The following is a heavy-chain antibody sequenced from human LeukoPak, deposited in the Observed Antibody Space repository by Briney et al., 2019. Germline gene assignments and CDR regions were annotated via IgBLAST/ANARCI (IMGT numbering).Heavy chain of an antibody. Sequence: GGSLRLSCAASGFTFSSYAMICVRQAPGKGLEWVSAFSGSGGSTYYADSVKGLSTISRDNSKNTLYLQMNSLRAEDTAVYYCAKDSGYCSSTSWDREGGYFDYWGQGTLVTVSS. CDR1: GFTFSSYA. J-gene: IGHJ4*02. CDR2: FSGSGGST. D-gene: IGHD2-2*01. CDR3: AKDSGYCSSTSWDREGGYFDY. V-gene: IGHV3-23*01.